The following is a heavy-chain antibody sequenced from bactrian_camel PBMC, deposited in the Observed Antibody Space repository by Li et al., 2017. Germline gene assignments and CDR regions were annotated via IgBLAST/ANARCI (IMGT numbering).Heavy chain of an antibody. V-gene: IGHV3S1*01. J-gene: IGHJ4*01. CDR2: VYTQDGRT. Sequence: HVQLVESGGALVQPGGSLRLSCAVSGISFSITYMNCVRQAPGKGLEWVSTVYTQDGRTWLADSVKGRFTASRDNSKNMVYLQMNSLRSEDTALYYCTNLPDWGQGTQVTVS. CDR1: GISFSITY. CDR3: TNLPD.